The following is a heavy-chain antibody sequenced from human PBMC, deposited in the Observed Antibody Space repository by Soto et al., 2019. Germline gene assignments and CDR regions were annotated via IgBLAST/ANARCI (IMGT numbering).Heavy chain of an antibody. J-gene: IGHJ4*02. V-gene: IGHV3-33*01. CDR3: XXXXXXXXXXXPLSY. CDR1: GFTFSSYG. Sequence: QVQLVESGGGVVQPGRSLRLSCAASGFTFSSYGMHWVRQAPGKGLEWVAVIWYDGSNKYYADSVKGRFTISRDNSKXXXXXXXXXXXXXXXXXXXXXXXXXXXXXXXPLSYWGQGTLVTVSS. CDR2: IWYDGSNK.